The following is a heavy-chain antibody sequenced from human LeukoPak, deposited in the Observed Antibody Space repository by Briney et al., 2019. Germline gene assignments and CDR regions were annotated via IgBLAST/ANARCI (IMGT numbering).Heavy chain of an antibody. Sequence: GASVKVSCKASGYTFTSYAMNWVRQAPGQGLEWMGWINTNTGNPTYAQGFTGRFVFSLDTSVSTAYLQISSLKAEDTAVYYCARDRDYGGIVHSRRDYYYGMDVWGQGTTVTVSS. D-gene: IGHD4-23*01. CDR3: ARDRDYGGIVHSRRDYYYGMDV. V-gene: IGHV7-4-1*02. J-gene: IGHJ6*02. CDR2: INTNTGNP. CDR1: GYTFTSYA.